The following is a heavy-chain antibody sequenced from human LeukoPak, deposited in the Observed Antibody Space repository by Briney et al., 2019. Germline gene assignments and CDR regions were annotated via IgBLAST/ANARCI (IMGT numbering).Heavy chain of an antibody. CDR2: MNPNSGNT. Sequence: ASVKVSCKASGYTFTSYDINWVRQATGQGLEWMGWMNPNSGNTGYAQKFQGRVTMTRSTSISTAYMELSSLRSEDTAVYYCARGPHCSSTSCCGNWFDPWGQGTLVTVSS. CDR1: GYTFTSYD. CDR3: ARGPHCSSTSCCGNWFDP. V-gene: IGHV1-8*01. J-gene: IGHJ5*02. D-gene: IGHD2-2*01.